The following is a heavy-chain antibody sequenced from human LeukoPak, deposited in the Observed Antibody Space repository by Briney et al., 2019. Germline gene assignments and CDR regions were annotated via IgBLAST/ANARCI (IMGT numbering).Heavy chain of an antibody. V-gene: IGHV1-46*01. D-gene: IGHD3-10*01. CDR2: INPSGGST. CDR1: GYTFTSYY. CDR3: ARGRYYYGSGSYYNGRLDY. J-gene: IGHJ4*02. Sequence: ASVKVSCKASGYTFTSYYMHWVRQAPGQGLEWMGVINPSGGSTSYAQNFQGRVTLTSDTSTSTAYMDLSSLRSEDTAVYYCARGRYYYGSGSYYNGRLDYWGLGTLVAVSS.